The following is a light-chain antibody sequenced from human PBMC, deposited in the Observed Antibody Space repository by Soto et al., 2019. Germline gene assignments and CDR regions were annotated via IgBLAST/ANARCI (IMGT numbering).Light chain of an antibody. J-gene: IGKJ5*01. V-gene: IGKV3-11*01. CDR1: QSVSNY. Sequence: EIVLTQSPATLSLSPGERATLSRRASQSVSNYLAWYQQKPGQAPRLLIYDASNRATGIPARFSGSGSGTDFTLTISSLEPEDFAVYYCQQRSNWPPSTFGQGTRLEIK. CDR2: DAS. CDR3: QQRSNWPPST.